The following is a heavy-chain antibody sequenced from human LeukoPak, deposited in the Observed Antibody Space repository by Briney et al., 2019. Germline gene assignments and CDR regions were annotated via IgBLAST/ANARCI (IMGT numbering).Heavy chain of an antibody. V-gene: IGHV7-4-1*02. CDR3: ARDNIVVVTGPPGADAFDI. J-gene: IGHJ3*02. D-gene: IGHD2-21*02. CDR2: INTNTGNP. CDR1: GYTFTRYS. Sequence: ASVKVSCKASGYTFTRYSMNWVRQAPGQGLEWMGWINTNTGNPTYAQGFTGRFVFSLDTSVSTAYLQISSLKAEDTAVYYCARDNIVVVTGPPGADAFDIWGQGTMVTVSS.